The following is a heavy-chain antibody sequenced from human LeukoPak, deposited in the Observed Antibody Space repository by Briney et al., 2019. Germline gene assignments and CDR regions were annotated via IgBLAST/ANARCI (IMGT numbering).Heavy chain of an antibody. Sequence: SGGSLRLSCAASGFTFSSCTMNWVRQAPGKGPEWVSPISSSSSYIYYADSVKGRFTISRDNAKNSLYLQMNSLGAEDTAVYYCASDPGSGGSCWGQGTLVTVSS. CDR1: GFTFSSCT. V-gene: IGHV3-21*01. D-gene: IGHD2-15*01. J-gene: IGHJ4*02. CDR3: ASDPGSGGSC. CDR2: ISSSSSYI.